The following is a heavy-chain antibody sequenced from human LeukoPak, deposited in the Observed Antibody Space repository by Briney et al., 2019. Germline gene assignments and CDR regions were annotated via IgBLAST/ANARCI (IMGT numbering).Heavy chain of an antibody. D-gene: IGHD4-17*01. V-gene: IGHV3-49*04. CDR1: GLTFGDYA. CDR3: TRDPITLYDYGDDGEGDFDY. J-gene: IGHJ4*02. CDR2: IRSKAYGGKN. Sequence: SLRLSCTATGLTFGDYAISWVSQAPGKGLEWVGLIRSKAYGGKNKYAASVTGRFTISRDDSKSIAYLQMNSLKTEDTAVYYCTRDPITLYDYGDDGEGDFDYWGQGTLVTVSS.